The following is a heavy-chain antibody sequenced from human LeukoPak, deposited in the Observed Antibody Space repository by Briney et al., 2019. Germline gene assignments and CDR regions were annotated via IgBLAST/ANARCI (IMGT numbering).Heavy chain of an antibody. J-gene: IGHJ3*02. CDR2: IFNSGST. CDR3: ARRRRGYNGYEDAFDI. D-gene: IGHD5-12*01. Sequence: PWETLSLTCTVSGGSISSYYWSWIRQPPGKGLEWIGYIFNSGSTNYNPSLKSRVTISVHTSKNQFSLKVSSVTAADTAVYYCARRRRGYNGYEDAFDIWGQGTMVTVSS. CDR1: GGSISSYY. V-gene: IGHV4-59*08.